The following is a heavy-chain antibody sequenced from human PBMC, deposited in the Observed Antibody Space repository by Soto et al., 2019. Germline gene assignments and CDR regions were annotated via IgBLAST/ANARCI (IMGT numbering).Heavy chain of an antibody. CDR3: SKTGTSWFAA. CDR2: ISVYSGYA. CDR1: GYSFYNSG. J-gene: IGHJ5*02. D-gene: IGHD1-1*01. Sequence: QVQLVQSGPELKKPGASVKVSCKTSGYSFYNSGISWVRQAPGQGLEWMGWISVYSGYAHYAQKFQGRVIMTADTITSTSYMELRGLRADDTAMYYCSKTGTSWFAAWGQGNLVTVSS. V-gene: IGHV1-18*01.